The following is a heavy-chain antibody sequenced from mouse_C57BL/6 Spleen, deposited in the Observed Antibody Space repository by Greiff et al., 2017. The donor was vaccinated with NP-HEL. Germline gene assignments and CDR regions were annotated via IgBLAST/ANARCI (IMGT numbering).Heavy chain of an antibody. CDR3: ARDWYGSSFFDY. V-gene: IGHV5-4*01. CDR2: ISDGGSYT. D-gene: IGHD1-1*01. Sequence: VQLKESGGGLVKPGGSLKLSCAASGFTFSSYAMSWVRQTPEKRLEWVATISDGGSYTYYPDNVKGRFTISRDNTKNNLYLQMSHLKSEDTAMYYCARDWYGSSFFDYWGQGTTLTVSS. CDR1: GFTFSSYA. J-gene: IGHJ2*01.